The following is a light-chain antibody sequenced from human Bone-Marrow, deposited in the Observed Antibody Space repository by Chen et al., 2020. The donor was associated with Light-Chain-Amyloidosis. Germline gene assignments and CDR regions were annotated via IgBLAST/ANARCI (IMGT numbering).Light chain of an antibody. CDR1: SSDVGGYNY. CDR3: SSYTSSSTLVV. J-gene: IGLJ2*01. V-gene: IGLV2-14*01. CDR2: DVS. Sequence: QSALTQPASVSGSPGQPITFSCTGTSSDVGGYNYVSWYQQHPGKAPKLMIYDVSNRPSGVSNRFSGSKSGNTASLTISGLQAEDEADYYCSSYTSSSTLVVFGGGTKLTVL.